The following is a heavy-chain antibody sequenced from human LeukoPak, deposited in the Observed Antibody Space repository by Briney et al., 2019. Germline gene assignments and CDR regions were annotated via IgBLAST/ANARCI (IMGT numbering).Heavy chain of an antibody. CDR1: GFTFSRYW. J-gene: IGHJ4*02. CDR3: ATSRSFDY. D-gene: IGHD3-16*01. V-gene: IGHV3-74*01. Sequence: GGSLRLSCTASGFTFSRYWMHWVRQAPGKGLVWASRINPDGSSTGYADSVKGRFTISRDNAKNTLYLQTNSLRAEDTGVYYCATSRSFDYWGQGTLVTVSS. CDR2: INPDGSST.